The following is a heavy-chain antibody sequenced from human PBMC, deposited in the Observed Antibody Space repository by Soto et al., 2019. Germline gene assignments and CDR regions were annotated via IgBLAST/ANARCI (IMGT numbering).Heavy chain of an antibody. CDR3: ARKDKSGYFNWFDP. CDR1: GYKFTSYW. J-gene: IGHJ5*02. D-gene: IGHD3-22*01. Sequence: GESLKISCRTSGYKFTSYWIAWVCQMPGKGLEWMGIIFPSDSDTRYSPSFQGQVTISADRSTSTVFLQWASLKASDTAVYFCARKDKSGYFNWFDPWGEGTRVTVS. CDR2: IFPSDSDT. V-gene: IGHV5-51*01.